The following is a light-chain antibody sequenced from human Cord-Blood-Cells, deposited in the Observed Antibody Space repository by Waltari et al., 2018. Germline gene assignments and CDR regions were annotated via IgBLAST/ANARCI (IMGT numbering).Light chain of an antibody. CDR1: SSDVGSYNL. J-gene: IGLJ1*01. CDR3: CSYAGSSTYV. V-gene: IGLV2-23*01. CDR2: EGS. Sequence: QSALTQPASVSGSPGQSITISCTGTSSDVGSYNLVSWYQQHPSKAPKLMIYEGSKPPSGVSNRFAGSKSGNTASLTISGLQAEDEADYYCCSYAGSSTYVFGTGTKVTVL.